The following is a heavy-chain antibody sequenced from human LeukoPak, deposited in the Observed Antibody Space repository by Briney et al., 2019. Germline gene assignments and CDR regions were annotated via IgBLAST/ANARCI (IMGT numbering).Heavy chain of an antibody. D-gene: IGHD3-3*01. CDR2: VHLDGRS. V-gene: IGHV4-4*02. CDR1: GGSVTSTNW. J-gene: IGHJ4*02. Sequence: AETLSLTCDVSGGSVTSTNWWTWVRQPPGKGLEWIGYVHLDGRSNYNPSLKSRLIMSVDLPENHISLKLTSVTAADTAVYYCAREGGFYRPLDYSGQGTLVTVSS. CDR3: AREGGFYRPLDY.